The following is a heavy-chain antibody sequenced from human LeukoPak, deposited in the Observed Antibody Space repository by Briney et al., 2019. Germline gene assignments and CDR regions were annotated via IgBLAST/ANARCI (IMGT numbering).Heavy chain of an antibody. CDR1: GGTFSSYA. CDR2: IIPIFGTA. V-gene: IGHV1-69*05. CDR3: ARDPYYDSSNYPVPFDS. Sequence: SVKVSCKASGGTFSSYAISWVRQAPGQGLEWMGGIIPIFGTANYAQKFQGRVTMTTDTSTSTAYMELRSLTSDDTAVYYCARDPYYDSSNYPVPFDSWGQGTLVAVSS. D-gene: IGHD3-22*01. J-gene: IGHJ4*02.